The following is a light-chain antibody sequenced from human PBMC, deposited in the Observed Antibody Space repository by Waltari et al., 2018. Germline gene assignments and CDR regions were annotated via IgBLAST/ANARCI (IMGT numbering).Light chain of an antibody. Sequence: QSALTQPPSASGSPGQSVTISCTGTSSDVGTYNYVSWYQQHPGKAPKLIIYEVNKLPSGVPDRFSGSKSGNTASLTVSGLQAEDEADYYCNSYAGSNNLGVFGTGTKVTVL. J-gene: IGLJ1*01. V-gene: IGLV2-8*01. CDR3: NSYAGSNNLGV. CDR2: EVN. CDR1: SSDVGTYNY.